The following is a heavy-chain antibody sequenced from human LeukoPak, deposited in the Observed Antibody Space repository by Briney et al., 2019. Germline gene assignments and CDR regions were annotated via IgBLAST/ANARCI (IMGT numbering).Heavy chain of an antibody. Sequence: HLGGSLRLSCAASGFTFSSYAMHWVRQAPGKGLEWVAVISYDGSNKYYADSVKGRFTISRDNSKNTLYLQMNSLRGEDTAVYYCAKAYGVYYFMDVWGKGTTVTVSS. CDR1: GFTFSSYA. CDR3: AKAYGVYYFMDV. V-gene: IGHV3-30*04. D-gene: IGHD2-8*01. CDR2: ISYDGSNK. J-gene: IGHJ6*03.